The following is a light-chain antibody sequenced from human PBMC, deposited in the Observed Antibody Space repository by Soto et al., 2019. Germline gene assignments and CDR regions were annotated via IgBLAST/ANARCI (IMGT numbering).Light chain of an antibody. CDR1: HSCSCY. J-gene: IGKJ1*01. Sequence: DIQMTQSPSSLSASVGDRVTITCRTSHSCSCYLNWYQQKPGKAPKLLIYAASSFESGVPSSFSGSGSVTDFTLTISSLQPEDFATYYCQHSYSTPWTVGQGTKVESK. CDR2: AAS. V-gene: IGKV1-39*01. CDR3: QHSYSTPWT.